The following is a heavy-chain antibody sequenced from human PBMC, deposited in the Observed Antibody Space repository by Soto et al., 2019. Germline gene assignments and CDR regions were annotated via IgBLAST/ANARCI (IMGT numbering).Heavy chain of an antibody. Sequence: QVQLVQSGAEVKKPGASVKVSCKASGYTFTSYAMHWVRQAPGQRLEWMGWINAGNGNTKYTQKFEGRVTITRDTSASKAYMELSSLRSEDTAVYYCARGGSLYWYFDLCGRGTLVTVSS. CDR3: ARGGSLYWYFDL. J-gene: IGHJ2*01. V-gene: IGHV1-3*01. CDR2: INAGNGNT. D-gene: IGHD1-26*01. CDR1: GYTFTSYA.